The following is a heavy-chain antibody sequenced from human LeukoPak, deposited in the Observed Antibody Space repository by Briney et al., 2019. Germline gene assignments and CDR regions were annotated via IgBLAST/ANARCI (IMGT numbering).Heavy chain of an antibody. CDR1: GFTFSNYG. Sequence: TGGSLRLSCAASGFTFSNYGIYWVRQAPGKGLEWVSVISGSGVTTYYADSVKGRFTISRDHSKNTLCLQMNSLRAEDTAVYHCAKGYFDHVWSALDIWGHGTMVTVSS. CDR2: ISGSGVTT. J-gene: IGHJ3*02. D-gene: IGHD2/OR15-2a*01. CDR3: AKGYFDHVWSALDI. V-gene: IGHV3-23*01.